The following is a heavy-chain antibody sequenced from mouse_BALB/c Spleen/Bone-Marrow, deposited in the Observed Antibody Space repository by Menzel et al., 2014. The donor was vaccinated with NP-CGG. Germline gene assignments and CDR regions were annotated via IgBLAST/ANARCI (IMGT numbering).Heavy chain of an antibody. V-gene: IGHV3-2*02. CDR2: ISYSGST. D-gene: IGHD1-1*01. CDR1: GYSITSDYA. J-gene: IGHJ2*01. CDR3: ARDNYYGSSY. Sequence: EVELMESGPGLVKPSQSLSLPRTVTGYSITSDYAWNWIRQFPGNKLEWMGYISYSGSTSYNPSLKSRISITRDTSKNQFFLQLNSVTTEDTATYYCARDNYYGSSYWGQGTTLTVSS.